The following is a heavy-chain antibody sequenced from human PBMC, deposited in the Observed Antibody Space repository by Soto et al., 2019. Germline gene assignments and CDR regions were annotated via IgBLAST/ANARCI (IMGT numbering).Heavy chain of an antibody. V-gene: IGHV1-3*01. CDR1: GYTFTSYA. J-gene: IGHJ6*02. CDR3: ARIRVPAAMMAYYYYGMDV. D-gene: IGHD2-2*01. Sequence: VASVKVSCKASGYTFTSYAMHWVRQAPGQRLEWMGWINAGNGNTKYSQKFQGRVTITADESTSTAYMELSSLRSEDTAVYYCARIRVPAAMMAYYYYGMDVWGQGTTVTVSS. CDR2: INAGNGNT.